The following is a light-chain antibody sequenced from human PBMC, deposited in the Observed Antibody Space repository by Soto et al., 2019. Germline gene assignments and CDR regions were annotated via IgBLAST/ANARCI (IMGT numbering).Light chain of an antibody. V-gene: IGKV3-20*01. Sequence: EIVLTQSPGTVSLSPGERATLSCRASQRISNSYLAWYQQKPGQAPRLLLYDAFSRATGIPDRVSGSGSGTDFTLTISRLEPEDFAVYYCQQYARSPFSFGQGTKVEIK. CDR1: QRISNSY. J-gene: IGKJ2*01. CDR2: DAF. CDR3: QQYARSPFS.